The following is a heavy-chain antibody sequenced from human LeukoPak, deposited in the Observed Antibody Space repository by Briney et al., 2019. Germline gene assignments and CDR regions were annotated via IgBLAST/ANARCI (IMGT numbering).Heavy chain of an antibody. D-gene: IGHD3-10*01. CDR3: ARDRGGYGSGSLLDYYYYYMDV. V-gene: IGHV4-4*07. CDR2: IYTSGST. CDR1: GGPISSYY. Sequence: KPSETLSLTCTVSGGPISSYYWSWIRQPAGKGPEWVGRIYTSGSTNYNPSLKSRVTISVDTSKNQFSLKLSSVTAAGTAVYYCARDRGGYGSGSLLDYYYYYMDVWGKGTTVTISS. J-gene: IGHJ6*03.